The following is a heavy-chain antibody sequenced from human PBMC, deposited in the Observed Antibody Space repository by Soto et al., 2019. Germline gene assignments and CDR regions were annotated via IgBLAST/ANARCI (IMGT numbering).Heavy chain of an antibody. CDR1: GDSVTSHY. D-gene: IGHD5-12*01. V-gene: IGHV4-59*08. CDR2: MYYSGCT. J-gene: IGHJ4*02. Sequence: SETLSLTYSFSGDSVTSHYLTWIRQSPEKGLEWIAYMYYSGCTHYNPSLKSRLTISVDRSKNQFTLKLSSVTAADTAVYYCARRDGYNTYLVNWGQGTLVTVSS. CDR3: ARRDGYNTYLVN.